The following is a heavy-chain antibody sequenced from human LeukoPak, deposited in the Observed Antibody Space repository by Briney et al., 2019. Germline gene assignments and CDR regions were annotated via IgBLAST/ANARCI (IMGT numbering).Heavy chain of an antibody. CDR3: ARGGYGQLVLARDAFDI. CDR1: GFTFSSYA. V-gene: IGHV3-30-3*01. CDR2: ISYDGSNK. J-gene: IGHJ3*02. Sequence: GGSLRLSCAASGFTFSSYAMHWVRQAPGKGLEWVAVISYDGSNKYYADSVKGRFTISRDNSKNTLYLQMNSLRAEDTAVYYCARGGYGQLVLARDAFDIWGQGTMVTVSS. D-gene: IGHD6-6*01.